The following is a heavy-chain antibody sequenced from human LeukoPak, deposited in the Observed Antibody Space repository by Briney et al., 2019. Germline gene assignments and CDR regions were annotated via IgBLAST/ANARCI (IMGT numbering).Heavy chain of an antibody. CDR1: GYTFTSYD. CDR2: MNPNSGHT. V-gene: IGHV1-8*01. J-gene: IGHJ4*02. Sequence: ASVKVSCKSSGYTFTSYDIIAVRQASGQGLDCMGWMNPNSGHTRYAHKFHGRVTITRNTPISTAYIEQTTLTYKDSAVYFCARSVVGARKRNDYWGQGTLVTVSS. CDR3: ARSVVGARKRNDY. D-gene: IGHD2-15*01.